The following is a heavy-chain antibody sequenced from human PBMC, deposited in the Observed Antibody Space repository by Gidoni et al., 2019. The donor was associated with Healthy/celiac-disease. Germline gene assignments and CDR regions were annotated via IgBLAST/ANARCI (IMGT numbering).Heavy chain of an antibody. Sequence: EVQLLESGGGLVQPGGSLRLSCAASGFPFSSYAMSWVRQAPGKGLEWVSAISGSGGSTYYADSVKGRFTISRDNSKNTLYLQMNSLRAEDTAVYYCAKVWSGSLIHYYGMDVWGQGTTVTVSS. J-gene: IGHJ6*02. CDR3: AKVWSGSLIHYYGMDV. V-gene: IGHV3-23*01. CDR1: GFPFSSYA. CDR2: ISGSGGST. D-gene: IGHD1-26*01.